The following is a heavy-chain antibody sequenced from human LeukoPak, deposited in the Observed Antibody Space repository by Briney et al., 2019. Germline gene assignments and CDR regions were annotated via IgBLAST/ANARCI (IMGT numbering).Heavy chain of an antibody. CDR1: GYTFTTYA. CDR3: ARDITQGQLYDAFDI. D-gene: IGHD6-6*01. CDR2: INTGNGDT. Sequence: ASVKVSCKASGYTFTTYAIHWVRQAPGQRLEWLGWINTGNGDTRYSQTFQGRVTITRDTSASTAYMELSSLRPEDTAVYYCARDITQGQLYDAFDIWGQGTMVTVSS. J-gene: IGHJ3*02. V-gene: IGHV1-3*04.